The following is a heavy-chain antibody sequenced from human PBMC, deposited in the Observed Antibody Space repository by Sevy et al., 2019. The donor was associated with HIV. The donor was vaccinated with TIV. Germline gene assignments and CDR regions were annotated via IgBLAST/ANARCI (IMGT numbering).Heavy chain of an antibody. Sequence: GGSLRLSCAVSGFSFSHYAFHWVRQAPGKGLEWVSLISYDGTYKYYADSVKGRFTISRDNSKNTLYLQMKSLGAEDTAVYHCAKHRGDYGSGGYYRPLDYWGQGTLVTVSS. CDR2: ISYDGTYK. CDR1: GFSFSHYA. D-gene: IGHD3-10*01. J-gene: IGHJ4*02. V-gene: IGHV3-30-3*02. CDR3: AKHRGDYGSGGYYRPLDY.